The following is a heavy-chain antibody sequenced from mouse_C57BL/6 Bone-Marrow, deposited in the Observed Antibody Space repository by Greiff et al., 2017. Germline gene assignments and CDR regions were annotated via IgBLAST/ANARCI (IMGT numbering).Heavy chain of an antibody. Sequence: DVKLVESGAELVRPGASVKLSCTASGFNIKDDYMHWVKQRPEQGLEWIGWIDPENGDTEYASKFQGKATITADTSSNTAYLQLSSLTSEDTAVYYCTGYDNYYYWGQGTTLTVSS. CDR1: GFNIKDDY. D-gene: IGHD2-10*02. CDR2: IDPENGDT. J-gene: IGHJ2*01. CDR3: TGYDNYYY. V-gene: IGHV14-4*01.